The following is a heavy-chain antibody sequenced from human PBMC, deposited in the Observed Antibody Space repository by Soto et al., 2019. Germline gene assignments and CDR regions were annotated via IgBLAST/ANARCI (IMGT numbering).Heavy chain of an antibody. CDR1: GDSISSTNW. D-gene: IGHD7-27*01. CDR2: IYHSGST. Sequence: QVQLQESGPGLVKPSGTLSLTCAVSGDSISSTNWWTWVRQPPGKGLEWIGEIYHSGSTNYNPSLKSRVTISGDMSKNHFSLKLTSGTAADTAVYYGARGGTGELGAWGQRTLGTVSS. CDR3: ARGGTGELGA. V-gene: IGHV4-4*02. J-gene: IGHJ5*02.